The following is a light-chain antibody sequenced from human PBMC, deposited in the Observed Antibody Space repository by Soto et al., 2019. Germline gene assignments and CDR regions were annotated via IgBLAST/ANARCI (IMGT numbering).Light chain of an antibody. J-gene: IGKJ1*01. V-gene: IGKV3-15*01. Sequence: EIVLTQSPATLSLSPGERATLSCRASQNLGTLYLAWFQQKSGQAPRLLIYGASTRATGIPARFSGSGSGTEFILTISSLQSEDFAVYSCQQYNNWPLTFGQGTKVDIK. CDR2: GAS. CDR3: QQYNNWPLT. CDR1: QNLGTLY.